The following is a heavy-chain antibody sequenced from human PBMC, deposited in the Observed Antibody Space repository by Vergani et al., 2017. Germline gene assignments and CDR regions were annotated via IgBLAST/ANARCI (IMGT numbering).Heavy chain of an antibody. CDR2: IIPIFGTA. CDR3: ARGIEDVWSGTTIYYNWFDP. CDR1: GGTFSSYA. J-gene: IGHJ5*02. V-gene: IGHV1-69*05. Sequence: QVQLVQSGAEVKKPGSSVKVSCKASGGTFSSYAISWVRQAPGQGLEWMGGIIPIFGTANYAQKFQGRVTITTDESTSTAYMELSSLRSEDTAVYYCARGIEDVWSGTTIYYNWFDPWGQGTLVTVSS. D-gene: IGHD3-3*01.